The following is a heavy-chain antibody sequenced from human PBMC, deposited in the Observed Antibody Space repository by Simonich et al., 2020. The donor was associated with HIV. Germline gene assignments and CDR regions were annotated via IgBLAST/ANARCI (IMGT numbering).Heavy chain of an antibody. Sequence: QVQLQESGPGLVKPSETLSLTCAVSGYSISSGYYWGWIRQPPGKGLGLSGSIDHRGSTYSNPSLKSRVTISVDTAKNQFSLKLSSVSAADTAVYYCAREGGGYCSSTSCRYYYYGMDVWGQGTTVTVSS. CDR1: GYSISSGYY. J-gene: IGHJ6*02. D-gene: IGHD2-2*01. CDR2: IDHRGST. CDR3: AREGGGYCSSTSCRYYYYGMDV. V-gene: IGHV4-38-2*02.